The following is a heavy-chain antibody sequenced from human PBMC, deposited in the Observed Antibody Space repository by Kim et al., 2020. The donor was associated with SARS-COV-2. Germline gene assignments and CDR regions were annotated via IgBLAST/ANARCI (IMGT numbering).Heavy chain of an antibody. V-gene: IGHV3-23*01. CDR3: AKNPRQTASGIYFQF. J-gene: IGHJ4*02. CDR1: GFAFPDFA. D-gene: IGHD6-13*01. CDR2: ISGNGDTT. Sequence: GGSLRLSCAASGFAFPDFAMSWVRQAPGRGLEWVSSISGNGDTTYYAGSVRGRFTISRDNSKNTLYLQMNNLGAEDTAIYYCAKNPRQTASGIYFQFGGQGTLVTVSS.